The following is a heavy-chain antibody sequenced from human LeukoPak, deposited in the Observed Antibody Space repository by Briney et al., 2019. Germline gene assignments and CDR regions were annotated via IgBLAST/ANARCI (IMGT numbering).Heavy chain of an antibody. CDR1: GFTFSSYG. Sequence: GGSLRLSCAASGFTFSSYGMSWVRQAPGKGLEWVSFIYSGGSTYYADSVKGRFTISRDNSKNTLYLQMNSLRADDTAVYYCARRAGAYSHPYDYWGQGTLVTVPS. V-gene: IGHV3-53*01. CDR2: IYSGGST. CDR3: ARRAGAYSHPYDY. D-gene: IGHD4/OR15-4a*01. J-gene: IGHJ4*02.